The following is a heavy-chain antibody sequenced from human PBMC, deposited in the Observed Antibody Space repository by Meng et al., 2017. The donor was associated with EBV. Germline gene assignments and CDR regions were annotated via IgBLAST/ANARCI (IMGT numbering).Heavy chain of an antibody. D-gene: IGHD6-19*01. Sequence: QGQLVQSEAEVKEPGASVTVSCTASGYTFTGYYMPWVRQVPGQGLELMGRINPNSGGTNYAQKFQGRVTMTRDTSISTAYMELSRLRSDDTAVYYCARVGIAVAGTGDYWGQGTLVTVSS. J-gene: IGHJ4*02. CDR1: GYTFTGYY. V-gene: IGHV1-2*06. CDR2: INPNSGGT. CDR3: ARVGIAVAGTGDY.